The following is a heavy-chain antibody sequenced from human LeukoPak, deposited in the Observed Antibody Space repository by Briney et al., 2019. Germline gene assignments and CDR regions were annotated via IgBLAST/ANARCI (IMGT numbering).Heavy chain of an antibody. CDR3: ASIAARPGDY. Sequence: SETLSLTCTVSGGSISSSSYYWGWIRQPPGKGLEWIGSIYYSGSTYYNPSLKSRVTISADTSKNQFSLKLSSVTAADTAVYYCASIAARPGDYWGQGTLVTVSS. CDR1: GGSISSSSYY. V-gene: IGHV4-39*07. CDR2: IYYSGST. D-gene: IGHD6-6*01. J-gene: IGHJ4*02.